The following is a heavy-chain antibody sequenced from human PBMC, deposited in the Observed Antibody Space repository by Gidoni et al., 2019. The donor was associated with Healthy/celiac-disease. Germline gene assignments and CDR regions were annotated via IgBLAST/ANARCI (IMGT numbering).Heavy chain of an antibody. D-gene: IGHD6-6*01. CDR1: GGSFSGYY. J-gene: IGHJ4*02. CDR3: ARGLKRVAARRGVFDY. CDR2: INHSGST. Sequence: QVQLQQWGAGLLKPSETLSLTCAVYGGSFSGYYWSWIRQPPGKGLEWIGEINHSGSTNYNPSLKSRVTISVDTSKNQFSLKLSSVTAADTAVYYCARGLKRVAARRGVFDYWGQGTLVTVSS. V-gene: IGHV4-34*01.